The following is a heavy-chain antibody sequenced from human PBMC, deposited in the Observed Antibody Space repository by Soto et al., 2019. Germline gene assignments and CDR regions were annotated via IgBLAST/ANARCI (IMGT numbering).Heavy chain of an antibody. Sequence: QVQLQQWGAGLLKPSENLSLSCAVYGGYFNDNYYTWFRQPPGKGLEWIGEISRSGTTKYIPSLKSRASISFDTSKTQVSLKVTSVTAADTAVYYCATSLWFGTQVELWGQGALVTVSS. CDR1: GGYFNDNY. CDR2: ISRSGTT. CDR3: ATSLWFGTQVEL. D-gene: IGHD3-10*01. V-gene: IGHV4-34*01. J-gene: IGHJ5*02.